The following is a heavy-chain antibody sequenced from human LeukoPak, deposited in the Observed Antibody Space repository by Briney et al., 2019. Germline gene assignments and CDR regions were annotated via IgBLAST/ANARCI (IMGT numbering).Heavy chain of an antibody. J-gene: IGHJ2*01. CDR2: IYSGGST. CDR1: GFTVSSNY. Sequence: GGSLRLSCAASGFTVSSNYMSWVRQAPGKGLEWVSVIYSGGSTYYADSVKGRFTISRDNYSLRAEDTAVYYCTRNSGIIFGFRYSDLWGRGTLVTVSS. D-gene: IGHD3/OR15-3a*01. V-gene: IGHV3-53*01. CDR3: TRNSGIIFGFRYSDL.